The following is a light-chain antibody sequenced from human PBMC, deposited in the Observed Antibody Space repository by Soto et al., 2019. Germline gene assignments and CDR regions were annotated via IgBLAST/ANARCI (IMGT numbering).Light chain of an antibody. J-gene: IGKJ1*01. CDR2: DAS. CDR1: QSVSSSY. V-gene: IGKV3-20*01. CDR3: QQYGSSPQT. Sequence: EIVLTQSPGTLSLSPGERATLSCRASQSVSSSYLAWYQQKPGQAPRLLIYDASSRATGIPDRFSGSGSVTDFTLTISRLEPEDVAVYYCQQYGSSPQTFGQGTKVEIK.